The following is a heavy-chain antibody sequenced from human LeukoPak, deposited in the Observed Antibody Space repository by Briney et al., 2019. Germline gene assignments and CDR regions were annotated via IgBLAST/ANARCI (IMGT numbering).Heavy chain of an antibody. Sequence: GGSLRLSCAASGFTFRNYWMGWVRQAPGKGLEWVSYISGGGSTKYYADSVKGRFTISRDNAKNSLYLQMNSLRAEDTAVYYCAAGITIFGGNWFDPWGQGTLVTVSS. V-gene: IGHV3-11*01. CDR2: ISGGGSTK. J-gene: IGHJ5*02. D-gene: IGHD3-3*01. CDR1: GFTFRNYW. CDR3: AAGITIFGGNWFDP.